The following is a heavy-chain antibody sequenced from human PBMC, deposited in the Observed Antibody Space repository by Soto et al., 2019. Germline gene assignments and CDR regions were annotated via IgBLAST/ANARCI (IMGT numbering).Heavy chain of an antibody. Sequence: QVQLVESGGGVVQPGRSLRLSCVASGFIFSSYGMHWVRQAPGKGLEWVAVTSYDGTNKFYADSVRGRFTISRDNSKNTLYLQMNSLRPEDTAVYFCAKGHYSIPRKTGGLDSWGQGTLVTVSS. CDR2: TSYDGTNK. V-gene: IGHV3-30*18. CDR1: GFIFSSYG. J-gene: IGHJ4*02. CDR3: AKGHYSIPRKTGGLDS. D-gene: IGHD4-4*01.